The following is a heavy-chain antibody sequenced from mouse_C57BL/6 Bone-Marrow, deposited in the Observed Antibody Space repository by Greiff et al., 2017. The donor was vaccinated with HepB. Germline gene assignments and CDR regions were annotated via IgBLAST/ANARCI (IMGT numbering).Heavy chain of an antibody. CDR3: ARWTTVVSHFDY. CDR2: INPNYGTT. J-gene: IGHJ2*01. D-gene: IGHD1-1*01. Sequence: EVQGVESGPELVKPGASVKISCKASGYSFTDYNMNWVKQSNGKSLEWIGVINPNYGTTSYNQKFKGKATLTVDQSSSTAYMQLNSLTSEDSAVYYCARWTTVVSHFDYWGQGTTLTVSS. CDR1: GYSFTDYN. V-gene: IGHV1-39*01.